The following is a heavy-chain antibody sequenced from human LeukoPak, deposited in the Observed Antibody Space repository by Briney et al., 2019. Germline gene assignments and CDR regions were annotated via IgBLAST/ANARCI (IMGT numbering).Heavy chain of an antibody. CDR1: GFTFSSYG. V-gene: IGHV3-30*18. CDR3: AKDSMGRDGYSPFDY. CDR2: ISYDGSNK. Sequence: GGSLRLSCAASGFTFSSYGMHWVRQALGKGLEWVSVISYDGSNKYYADSVKGRVTISRDNSKNTLYLQMNSLRAEDTAVYYCAKDSMGRDGYSPFDYWGQGSLVTVSS. D-gene: IGHD5-24*01. J-gene: IGHJ4*02.